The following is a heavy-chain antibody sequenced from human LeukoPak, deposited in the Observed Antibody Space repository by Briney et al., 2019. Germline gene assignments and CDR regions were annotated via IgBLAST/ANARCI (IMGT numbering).Heavy chain of an antibody. Sequence: SVKVSCKASGGTFSSYAISWVRQAPGQGLEWMGGIIPIFGTANYAQKFQGRVTITADKSTSTAYMELSSLRSEDTAVYYCARGYYDSSGYLYYFDYWGQGTLVTVSS. D-gene: IGHD3-22*01. CDR1: GGTFSSYA. V-gene: IGHV1-69*06. CDR2: IIPIFGTA. J-gene: IGHJ4*02. CDR3: ARGYYDSSGYLYYFDY.